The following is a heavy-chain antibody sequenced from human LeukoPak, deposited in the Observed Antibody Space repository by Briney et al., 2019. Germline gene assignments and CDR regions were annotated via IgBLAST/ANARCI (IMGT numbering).Heavy chain of an antibody. V-gene: IGHV3-66*01. CDR1: GFTVSSNY. CDR2: IYSGGST. CDR3: ARVQAITIFGVVNSFDY. D-gene: IGHD3-3*01. J-gene: IGHJ4*02. Sequence: GGSLRLSCAASGFTVSSNYMSWVRQAPGKGLEWVSVIYSGGSTYYADFVKGRFTISRDNSKNTLYLQMNSLRAEDTAVYYCARVQAITIFGVVNSFDYWGQGTLVTVSS.